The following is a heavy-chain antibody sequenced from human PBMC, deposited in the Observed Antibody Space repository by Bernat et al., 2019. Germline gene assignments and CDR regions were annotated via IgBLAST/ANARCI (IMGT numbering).Heavy chain of an antibody. D-gene: IGHD3-10*01. CDR2: IKSKTDEGTT. J-gene: IGHJ4*02. Sequence: EVQLVESGGDLVKPGGSLRLSCAASGFTFSNAWMNWVRQAPGKGLEWVGRIKSKTDEGTTDYAAPVKGRFTISRDDLKNTLYLQMNSLKTEDTAVYYCTTAPRGYVDYWGQGTLVTVSS. V-gene: IGHV3-15*07. CDR3: TTAPRGYVDY. CDR1: GFTFSNAW.